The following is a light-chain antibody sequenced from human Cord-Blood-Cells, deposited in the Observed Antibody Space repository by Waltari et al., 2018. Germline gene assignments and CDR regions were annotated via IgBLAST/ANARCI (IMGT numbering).Light chain of an antibody. J-gene: IGKJ2*01. CDR3: QQYNNWPPGT. V-gene: IGKV3-15*01. CDR1: QSVSSN. CDR2: GAS. Sequence: EIVMTQSPATLSVSPGERATLSCRASQSVSSNLAWYQQKPGQAPRLLIYGASTRATGIPARFSGNGSGTEFTLTISSLQSEDFAVYYCQQYNNWPPGTFGQGTKLEIK.